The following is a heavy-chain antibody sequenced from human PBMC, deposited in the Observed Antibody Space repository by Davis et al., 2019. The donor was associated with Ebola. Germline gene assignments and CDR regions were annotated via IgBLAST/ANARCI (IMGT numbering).Heavy chain of an antibody. V-gene: IGHV5-51*01. Sequence: GESLKISCKDSGDSFSSHWIGWVRQMPGKGLEWVGIIYTGDSDTRYSPSFRGQVAISADKSIKTAFLQWGSLKASDTAMYYCASLRRTITGMDDAFDIWGQGTMVTVSS. CDR3: ASLRRTITGMDDAFDI. J-gene: IGHJ3*02. CDR1: GDSFSSHW. D-gene: IGHD2-8*02. CDR2: IYTGDSDT.